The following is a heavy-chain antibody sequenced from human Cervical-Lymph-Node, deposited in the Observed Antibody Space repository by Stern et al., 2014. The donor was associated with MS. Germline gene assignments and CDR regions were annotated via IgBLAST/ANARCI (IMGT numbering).Heavy chain of an antibody. D-gene: IGHD3-16*01. J-gene: IGHJ5*02. CDR2: VLPFVGTS. CDR1: GG. CDR3: GRGGGDTWFDP. V-gene: IGHV1-69*06. Sequence: QVQLVQSGAVVKKSGSSVKVSCKASGGISWVRQAPGQGLEWMGGVLPFVGTSNYAQKFQGRVTITADTSTNTVYLEVNSLTSADPAAYYCGRGGGDTWFDPWGQGTLVTVSS.